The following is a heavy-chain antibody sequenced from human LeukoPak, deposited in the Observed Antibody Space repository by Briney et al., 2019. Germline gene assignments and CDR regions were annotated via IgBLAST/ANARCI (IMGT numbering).Heavy chain of an antibody. CDR3: ARDYGYTMGPFDY. J-gene: IGHJ4*02. Sequence: PGRSLRLSCAASGFTFSSYAMHWVRQAPGKGLEWVAVISYDEINKYYADSVKGRFTISRDNSKNTLYLQVNSLRAEDTAVYYCARDYGYTMGPFDYWGQGTLVTVSS. V-gene: IGHV3-30-3*01. CDR1: GFTFSSYA. D-gene: IGHD3-10*01. CDR2: ISYDEINK.